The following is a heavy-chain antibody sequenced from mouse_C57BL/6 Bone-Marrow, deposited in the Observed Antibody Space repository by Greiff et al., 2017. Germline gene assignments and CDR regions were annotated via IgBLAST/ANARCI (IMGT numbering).Heavy chain of an antibody. CDR3: ARDGWRFAY. CDR1: GFTFSSYA. V-gene: IGHV5-4*01. Sequence: EVMLVESGGGLVKPGGSLKLSCAASGFTFSSYAMSWVRQTPEKRLEWVATISDGGSYTYYPDNVKGRFTISRDNAKNNLYLQMSHLKSEDTAMYYCARDGWRFAYWGQGTLFTVSA. CDR2: ISDGGSYT. J-gene: IGHJ3*01. D-gene: IGHD2-3*01.